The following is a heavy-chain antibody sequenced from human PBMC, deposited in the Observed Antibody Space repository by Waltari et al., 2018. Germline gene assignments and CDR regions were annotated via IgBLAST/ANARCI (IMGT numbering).Heavy chain of an antibody. J-gene: IGHJ4*02. CDR1: GFTFSNFG. CDR3: AKDAFGNTYLDF. D-gene: IGHD2-2*02. Sequence: QVNLVESGGGVVQPGGSLRLSCTTPGFTFSNFGMHGVRQAPGKGLEWVALIWFDGSDKFYADSVRGRFTISRDNSARTLYLDMDSLRLDDTAMYYCAKDAFGNTYLDFWGQGTLVTVSS. V-gene: IGHV3-30*02. CDR2: IWFDGSDK.